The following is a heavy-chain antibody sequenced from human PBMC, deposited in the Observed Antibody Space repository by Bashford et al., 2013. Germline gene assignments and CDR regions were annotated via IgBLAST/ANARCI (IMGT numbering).Heavy chain of an antibody. J-gene: IGHJ3*01. D-gene: IGHD1-26*01. V-gene: IGHV1-3*01. CDR2: INVGKGNT. Sequence: WVRQAPGQRLEWLGWINVGKGNTQYSQKFQGRVTISMDTSANTAYMELSSLRSEDTAVYYCARVGSETYYFFAFDFWGQGTMVTVSS. CDR3: ARVGSETYYFFAFDF.